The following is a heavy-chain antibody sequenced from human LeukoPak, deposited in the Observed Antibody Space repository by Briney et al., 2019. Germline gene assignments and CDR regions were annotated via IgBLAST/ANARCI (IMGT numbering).Heavy chain of an antibody. CDR3: CGSGWFAGPFGY. Sequence: SETLSLTCSVSGGSITKNGYYWGWIRQARETGLEWIGSMHYSGSTYYNPSLNSRFTISVDTSKNQFSLKLTSVTAADTAVYYCCGSGWFAGPFGYWGQGALVTVSS. V-gene: IGHV4-39*07. D-gene: IGHD6-19*01. J-gene: IGHJ4*02. CDR1: GGSITKNGYY. CDR2: MHYSGST.